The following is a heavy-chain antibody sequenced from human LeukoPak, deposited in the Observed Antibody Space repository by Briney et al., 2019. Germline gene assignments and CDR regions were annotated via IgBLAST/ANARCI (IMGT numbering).Heavy chain of an antibody. J-gene: IGHJ3*02. V-gene: IGHV1-46*01. CDR3: ASQPVVGATILAFDI. Sequence: ASVKVSCKASGYTFTSYYMHWVRQAPGQGLEWMGIINPSGGSTSYAQKFQGRVTMTRDTSTSTVYMELSRLRSDDTAVYYCASQPVVGATILAFDIWGQGTMVTVSS. D-gene: IGHD1-26*01. CDR1: GYTFTSYY. CDR2: INPSGGST.